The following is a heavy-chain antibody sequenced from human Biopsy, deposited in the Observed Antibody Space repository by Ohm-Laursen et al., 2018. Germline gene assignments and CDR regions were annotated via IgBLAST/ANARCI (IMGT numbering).Heavy chain of an antibody. CDR2: INHSGRT. Sequence: SETLFLTCAVYGESFNGYYWSWIRQTPGKGLEWIGEINHSGRTNYNPSLKSRVTISVDTSKNQFSLKVRSVTAADTAVYYCARHIGSSWEWAFDIWGRGTMVTVSS. V-gene: IGHV4-34*01. CDR3: ARHIGSSWEWAFDI. CDR1: GESFNGYY. D-gene: IGHD6-13*01. J-gene: IGHJ3*02.